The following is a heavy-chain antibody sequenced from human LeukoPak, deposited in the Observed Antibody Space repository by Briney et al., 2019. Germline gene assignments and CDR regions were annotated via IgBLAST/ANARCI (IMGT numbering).Heavy chain of an antibody. CDR3: ARDNYLLSAFDI. V-gene: IGHV3-30*07. Sequence: GGSLRLSCAASGFTFSSYAMHWVRQAPGKGLEWVAVISYDGSNKYYADSVKGRFTISRDNSKNTLYLQMNSLRAEDTAVYYCARDNYLLSAFDIWGQGTMVTVSS. D-gene: IGHD5-24*01. CDR1: GFTFSSYA. J-gene: IGHJ3*02. CDR2: ISYDGSNK.